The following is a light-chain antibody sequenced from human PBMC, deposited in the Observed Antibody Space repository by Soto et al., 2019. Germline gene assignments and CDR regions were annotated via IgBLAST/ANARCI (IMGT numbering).Light chain of an antibody. V-gene: IGLV1-40*01. J-gene: IGLJ1*01. CDR2: ENN. Sequence: QSVLTQPPSVSEAPGQRVTISCTGSSSNIGAGYEAHWYQQVPGTAPKLLIYENNNRPSGVPDRFSGSKSGTSASLASTGLQAEDEAEYYCQSYDSSLSGYVFGTGTKLTVL. CDR1: SSNIGAGYE. CDR3: QSYDSSLSGYV.